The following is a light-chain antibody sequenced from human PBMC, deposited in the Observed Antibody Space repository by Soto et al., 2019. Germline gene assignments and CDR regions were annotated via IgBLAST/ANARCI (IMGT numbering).Light chain of an antibody. J-gene: IGKJ2*01. V-gene: IGKV1-6*01. CDR3: LQDYSYPYT. CDR2: SDS. Sequence: AIQMTQSPSSLSASVGDRVTITCRASQDIKNDLGWYQQKPGRAPKLLMYSDSTLHTDVPSRFSGSGSGSDFTLTISSLQPEDFATYDCLQDYSYPYTFGQGTKLEIK. CDR1: QDIKND.